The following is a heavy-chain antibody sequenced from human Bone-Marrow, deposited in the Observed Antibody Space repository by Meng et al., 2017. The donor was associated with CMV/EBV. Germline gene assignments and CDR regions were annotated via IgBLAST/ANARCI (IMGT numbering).Heavy chain of an antibody. J-gene: IGHJ5*02. CDR1: GFTVSSNY. CDR3: ARVKLQYLNWFDP. V-gene: IGHV3-66*02. Sequence: GGSLRLSCAASGFTVSSNYMSWVRQAPGKGLEWVSVIYSGGSTYYADSVKGRFTISRDNSKNTLYLQMNSLRAEDTAVYYCARVKLQYLNWFDPWGQGTRVTCYS. CDR2: IYSGGST. D-gene: IGHD4-11*01.